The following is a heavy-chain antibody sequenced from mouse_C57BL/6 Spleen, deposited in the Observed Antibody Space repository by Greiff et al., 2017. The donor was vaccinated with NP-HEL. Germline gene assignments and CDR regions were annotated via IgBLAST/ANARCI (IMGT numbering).Heavy chain of an antibody. CDR1: GYTFTSYW. CDR3: ARGRAFHWYFDV. V-gene: IGHV1-69*01. D-gene: IGHD3-3*01. CDR2: IDPSDSYT. Sequence: QVQLQQPGAELVMPGASVKLSCKASGYTFTSYWMHWVKQRPGQGLEWIGEIDPSDSYTNYNQKFKGKSTLTVDKSSSTAYMQLSSLTSEDSAVYYCARGRAFHWYFDVWGTGTTVTVSS. J-gene: IGHJ1*03.